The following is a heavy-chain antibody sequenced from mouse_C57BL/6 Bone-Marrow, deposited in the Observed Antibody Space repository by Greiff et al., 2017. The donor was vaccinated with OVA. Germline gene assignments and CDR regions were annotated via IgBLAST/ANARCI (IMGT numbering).Heavy chain of an antibody. CDR3: ASLYYYGSSYVWFAY. D-gene: IGHD1-1*01. J-gene: IGHJ3*01. V-gene: IGHV5-17*01. CDR2: ISSGSSTI. Sequence: EVKVVESGGGLVKPGGSLKLSCAASGFTFSDYGMHWVRQAPEKGLEWVAYISSGSSTIYYADTVKGRFTISRDNAKNTLFLQMTSLRSEDTAMYYCASLYYYGSSYVWFAYWGQGTLVTVSA. CDR1: GFTFSDYG.